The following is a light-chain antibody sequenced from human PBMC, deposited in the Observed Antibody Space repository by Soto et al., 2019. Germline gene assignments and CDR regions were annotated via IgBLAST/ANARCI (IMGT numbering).Light chain of an antibody. CDR2: EVS. V-gene: IGLV2-14*01. CDR3: SSYSSNRTYV. J-gene: IGLJ1*01. Sequence: QSALTQPASVSGSPGQSITISCTGTSSDVGGYNYVSWYQQHPGKAPKLMIYEVSNRPSGVSNRFSGSKSGNTASLTISGLQDEDEADYSCSSYSSNRTYVFGTGTKLTVL. CDR1: SSDVGGYNY.